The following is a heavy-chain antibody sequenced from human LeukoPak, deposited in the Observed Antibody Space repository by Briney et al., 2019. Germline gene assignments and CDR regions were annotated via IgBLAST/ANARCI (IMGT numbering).Heavy chain of an antibody. J-gene: IGHJ4*02. CDR1: GFTVSSNY. CDR2: IYSVGAT. V-gene: IGHV3-53*01. Sequence: PGGSLRLSCAASGFTVSSNYMSWVRQAPGKGLEWVSVIYSVGATFYADSVRGRFTISRDNSKNTLYLQMNSLRAEDTAVYYCARDGGIPWELQGRWGQGTLVTVSS. D-gene: IGHD1-26*01. CDR3: ARDGGIPWELQGR.